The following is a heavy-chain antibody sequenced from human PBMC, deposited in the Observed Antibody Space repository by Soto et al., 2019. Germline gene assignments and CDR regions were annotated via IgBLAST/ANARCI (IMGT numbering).Heavy chain of an antibody. CDR3: ARGASTITYGMTS. J-gene: IGHJ6*02. CDR1: GGSVSSGSYY. CDR2: IYYSGST. V-gene: IGHV4-61*01. D-gene: IGHD5-12*01. Sequence: SETLSLTCTVSGGSVSSGSYYWSWIRQPPGKGLEWIGYIYYSGSTNYNPSLKSRVTISVDTSKNQFSLKLSSVTAADTAVYYCARGASTITYGMTSGAKGPRSPSP.